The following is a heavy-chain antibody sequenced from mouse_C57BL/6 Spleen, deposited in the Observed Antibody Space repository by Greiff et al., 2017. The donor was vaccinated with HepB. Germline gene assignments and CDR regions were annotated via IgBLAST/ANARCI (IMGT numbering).Heavy chain of an antibody. J-gene: IGHJ2*01. CDR1: GFTFSSYG. CDR2: ISSGGSYT. CDR3: ARQVYYDYLYFDY. V-gene: IGHV5-6*02. Sequence: DVKLVESGGDLVKPGGSLKLSCAASGFTFSSYGMSWVRQTPDKRLEWVATISSGGSYTYYPDSVKGRFTISRDNAKNTLYLQMSRLKSEDTAMYYCARQVYYDYLYFDYWGQGTTLTVSS. D-gene: IGHD2-4*01.